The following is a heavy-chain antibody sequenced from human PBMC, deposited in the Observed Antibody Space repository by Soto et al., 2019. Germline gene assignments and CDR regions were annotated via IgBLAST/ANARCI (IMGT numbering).Heavy chain of an antibody. V-gene: IGHV1-69*02. Sequence: SVKVSCKASGGTFSSYTISWVRQAPGQGLEWMGRIIPILGIANYAQKFKGRVTITADKSTSTAYMELSSLRSEDTAVYYCARSPLSGYELSVWFDPWGQGTLVTVSS. D-gene: IGHD3-16*02. J-gene: IGHJ5*02. CDR1: GGTFSSYT. CDR3: ARSPLSGYELSVWFDP. CDR2: IIPILGIA.